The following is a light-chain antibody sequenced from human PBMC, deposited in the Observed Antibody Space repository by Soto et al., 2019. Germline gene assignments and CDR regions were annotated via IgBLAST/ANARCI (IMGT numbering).Light chain of an antibody. CDR2: EDR. Sequence: QSVLTQPASVSGSPGQSITISCAGTMRDVGAYNLVSWYQQHPGRAPQLIIYEDRQRPSGISNRFSGSKSGNTASLTISGLQAEDEADYYCYSYAGTNSYVFGGGTKLTVL. J-gene: IGLJ1*01. V-gene: IGLV2-23*01. CDR3: YSYAGTNSYV. CDR1: MRDVGAYNL.